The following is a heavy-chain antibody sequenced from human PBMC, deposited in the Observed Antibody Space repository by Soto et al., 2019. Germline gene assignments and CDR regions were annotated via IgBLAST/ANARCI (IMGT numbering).Heavy chain of an antibody. CDR3: ARGKRYDCYYYYGMDV. J-gene: IGHJ6*02. D-gene: IGHD1-1*01. V-gene: IGHV3-11*06. Sequence: QVQLVESGGGLVKPGGSLRLSCAASGFTFSDYYMSWIRQAPGKGLEWVSYISSSSSYTNYADSVKGRFTISRDNAKNSLYLQMNSLRAEDTAVYYCARGKRYDCYYYYGMDVWGQGTTVTVSS. CDR1: GFTFSDYY. CDR2: ISSSSSYT.